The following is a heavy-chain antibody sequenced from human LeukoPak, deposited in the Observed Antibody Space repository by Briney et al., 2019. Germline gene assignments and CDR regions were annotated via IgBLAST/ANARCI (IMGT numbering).Heavy chain of an antibody. Sequence: GGSLRLSCAASGFTFSSYSMNWVRQAPGKGLEWVSSISSNSSYIYYADSVKGRFTISRDNSKNTLYLEMNSLRAEDTAVYYCARARSGGYCSGGSCYATGSFDYWGQGTLVTVSS. CDR3: ARARSGGYCSGGSCYATGSFDY. D-gene: IGHD2-15*01. J-gene: IGHJ4*02. CDR2: ISSNSSYI. CDR1: GFTFSSYS. V-gene: IGHV3-21*01.